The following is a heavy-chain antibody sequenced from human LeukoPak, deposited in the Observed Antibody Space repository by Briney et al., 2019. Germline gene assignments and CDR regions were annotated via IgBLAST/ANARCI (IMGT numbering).Heavy chain of an antibody. Sequence: GSLRLSCAASGFIFSSYAMSWVRQAPGKGLEWIGSIYYSGSTSYNPSLKSRVTISVDTSKNQFSLKLTSVTAADTAVYYCARHGHHGDHDYWGQGTLVTVSS. CDR2: IYYSGST. D-gene: IGHD4-17*01. J-gene: IGHJ4*02. CDR3: ARHGHHGDHDY. CDR1: GFIFSSYA. V-gene: IGHV4-39*01.